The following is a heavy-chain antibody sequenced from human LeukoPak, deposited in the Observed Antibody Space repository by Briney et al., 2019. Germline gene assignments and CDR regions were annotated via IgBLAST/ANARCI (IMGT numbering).Heavy chain of an antibody. D-gene: IGHD6-13*01. CDR2: ISYNGET. V-gene: IGHV4-59*01. CDR3: ARDVAAAGTRWFDP. CDR1: GDSLTGYY. Sequence: SETLSLTCAVSGDSLTGYYFNWIRRSPGRGLEWIGYISYNGETKSNPSLTSRVTISVDTSKNQFYLKLSSVTAADTAVYYCARDVAAAGTRWFDPWGQGTLVTVSS. J-gene: IGHJ5*02.